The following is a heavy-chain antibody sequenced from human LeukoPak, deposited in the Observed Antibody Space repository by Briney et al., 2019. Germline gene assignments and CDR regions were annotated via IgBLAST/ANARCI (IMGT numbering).Heavy chain of an antibody. D-gene: IGHD6-19*01. CDR1: GFTFSNAW. J-gene: IGHJ4*02. CDR2: ISGSGGST. CDR3: AKASAGYSSGWGFDY. Sequence: GGSLRLSCAASGFTFSNAWMNWVRQAPGKGLEWVSAISGSGGSTYYADSVKGRFTISRDNSKNTLYLQMNSLRAEDTAVYYCAKASAGYSSGWGFDYWGQGTLVTVSS. V-gene: IGHV3-23*01.